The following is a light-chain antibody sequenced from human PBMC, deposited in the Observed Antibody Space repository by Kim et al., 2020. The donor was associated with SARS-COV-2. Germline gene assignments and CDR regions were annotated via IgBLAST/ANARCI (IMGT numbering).Light chain of an antibody. CDR3: QSQDTSLNLV. CDR1: SANIGRGYD. Sequence: GQSVTISSTGSSANIGRGYDVPCYQHLPGTAPKLLIYGNNNRPSGVPSRFSASRSGTSASLAITGLQAEDEADYYCQSQDTSLNLVFGGGTQLTVL. J-gene: IGLJ2*01. V-gene: IGLV1-40*01. CDR2: GNN.